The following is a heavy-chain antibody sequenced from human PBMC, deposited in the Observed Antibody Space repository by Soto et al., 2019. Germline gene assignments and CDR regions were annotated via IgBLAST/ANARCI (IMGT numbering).Heavy chain of an antibody. J-gene: IGHJ4*02. V-gene: IGHV1-58*01. CDR3: AARPNSSGWYPEGVDY. CDR1: GFTFTSSA. Sequence: ASVKVSCKASGFTFTSSAVQWVRQARGQRLEWIGWIVVGSGNTNYAQKFQERVTITRDMSTSTAYMELSSLRSEDTAVYYCAARPNSSGWYPEGVDYCGQGTLVTVSS. D-gene: IGHD6-19*01. CDR2: IVVGSGNT.